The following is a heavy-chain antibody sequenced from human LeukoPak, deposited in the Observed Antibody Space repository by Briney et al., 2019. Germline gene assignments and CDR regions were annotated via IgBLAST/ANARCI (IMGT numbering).Heavy chain of an antibody. CDR1: GGSFSGYY. V-gene: IGHV4-34*01. J-gene: IGHJ4*02. CDR3: AHLGSVGQQLWG. D-gene: IGHD6-13*01. Sequence: PSETLSLTCAVYGGSFSGYYWSWIRHPPGKGLEWIGEINHSGSTNYNPSLKSGVTISVDTSKNQFSLKLRSVTAAERAVYYCAHLGSVGQQLWGWRQGTLLTDSS. CDR2: INHSGST.